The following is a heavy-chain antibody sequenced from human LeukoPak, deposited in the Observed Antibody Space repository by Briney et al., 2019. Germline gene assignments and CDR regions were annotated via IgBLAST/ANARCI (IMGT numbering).Heavy chain of an antibody. V-gene: IGHV2-70*11. CDR2: IDWDDDK. D-gene: IGHD3/OR15-3a*01. Sequence: SGPTLVKPTQTLTLTCTFSGFSLSTSGMCVSWIRQPPGRALEWLARIDWDDDKYYSTSLKTRLTISKDTSKNQVVLRMTNMDPVDTATYYCARQTWTNYGMDVWGQGTTVTVSS. CDR3: ARQTWTNYGMDV. CDR1: GFSLSTSGMC. J-gene: IGHJ6*02.